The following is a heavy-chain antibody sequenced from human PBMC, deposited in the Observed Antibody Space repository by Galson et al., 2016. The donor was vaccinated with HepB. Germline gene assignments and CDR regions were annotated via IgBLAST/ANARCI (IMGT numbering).Heavy chain of an antibody. CDR1: GFTFSSYS. Sequence: SLRLSCAASGFTFSSYSMHWVRQAPGKGLEYISTISNDGRSRCFVDSVRGRFTISRDNSKNTVYLQMSSLRPEDSATYYCLKSGYCGITDCFHAFDIWGQGTMVTVSS. D-gene: IGHD2-2*01. V-gene: IGHV3-64D*08. CDR3: LKSGYCGITDCFHAFDI. CDR2: ISNDGRSR. J-gene: IGHJ3*02.